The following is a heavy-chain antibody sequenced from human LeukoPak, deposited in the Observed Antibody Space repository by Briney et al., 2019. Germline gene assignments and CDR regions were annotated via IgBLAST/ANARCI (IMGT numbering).Heavy chain of an antibody. J-gene: IGHJ4*02. CDR2: ISKTGST. D-gene: IGHD6-19*01. V-gene: IGHV4-61*02. CDR3: ARYDVGWYYFDY. CDR1: SGSISSGSYY. Sequence: SETLSLTCTVSSGSISSGSYYWSWIRQPAGKELEWIGRISKTGSTSYNPSLMSRVTMSVDTSNNQFSLRLSSATAADTAVYYCARYDVGWYYFDYWGQGTLVTVSS.